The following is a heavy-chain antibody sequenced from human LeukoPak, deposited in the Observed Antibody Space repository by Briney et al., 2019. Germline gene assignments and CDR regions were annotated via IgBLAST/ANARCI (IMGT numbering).Heavy chain of an antibody. J-gene: IGHJ5*02. Sequence: SETLSLTCTVSGGSISSYYWSWIRQSPGKGLECIGYIHYTGSTNYNPSLKSRVTISVDTSKNQFSLKLSSVTAADTAVYYCAREHHYYDSSGYFHPWGQGTLVTVSS. D-gene: IGHD3-22*01. CDR3: AREHHYYDSSGYFHP. CDR1: GGSISSYY. CDR2: IHYTGST. V-gene: IGHV4-59*01.